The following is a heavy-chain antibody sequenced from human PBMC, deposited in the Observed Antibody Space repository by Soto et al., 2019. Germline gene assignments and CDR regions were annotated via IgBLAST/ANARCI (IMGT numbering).Heavy chain of an antibody. V-gene: IGHV1-18*01. J-gene: IGHJ4*02. CDR2: ISAHNGNT. CDR1: GYAFTTYG. CDR3: ARGRYGDY. D-gene: IGHD1-1*01. Sequence: QVHLVQSGAEVKKPGASVKVSCKGSGYAFTTYGTTWVRQAPGQGLEWMGWISAHNGNTNYAQKLQGRVTVTRDTSTSTAYMELRSLRSDDTAVYYCARGRYGDYWGQVALVTVSS.